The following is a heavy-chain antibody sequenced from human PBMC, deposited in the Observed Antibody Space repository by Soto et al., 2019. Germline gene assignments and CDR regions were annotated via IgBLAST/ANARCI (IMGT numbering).Heavy chain of an antibody. D-gene: IGHD3-22*01. CDR3: ARSHLDYDSSGYPDY. CDR2: ISSSGSTI. Sequence: GGSLRLSCAASGFTFSDYYMSWIRQAPGKGLEWVSYISSSGSTIYYADSVKGRFTISRDNAKNSLYLQMNSLRAEDTAVYYFARSHLDYDSSGYPDYWGQGTLVTVSS. CDR1: GFTFSDYY. J-gene: IGHJ4*02. V-gene: IGHV3-11*01.